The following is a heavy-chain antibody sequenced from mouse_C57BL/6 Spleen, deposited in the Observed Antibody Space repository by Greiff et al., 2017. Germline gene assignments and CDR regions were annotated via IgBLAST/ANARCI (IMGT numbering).Heavy chain of an antibody. Sequence: EVHLVESGGGLVKPGGSLKLSCAASGFTFSDYGMPWVRQAPEKGLELVAYISSGSSTIYYADTVKGRFPISRDNAKNTLFLQMTSLRSEDTAMYYCARWRKYFDYDGVDYWGQGTTLTVSS. D-gene: IGHD2-4*01. CDR2: ISSGSSTI. V-gene: IGHV5-17*01. CDR1: GFTFSDYG. CDR3: ARWRKYFDYDGVDY. J-gene: IGHJ2*01.